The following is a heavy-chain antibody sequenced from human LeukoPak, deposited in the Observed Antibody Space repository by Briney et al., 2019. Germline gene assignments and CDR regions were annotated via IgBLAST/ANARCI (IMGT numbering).Heavy chain of an antibody. Sequence: ASVKVSCKASGYTFTSYYMHWVRQAAGQGLEWRGIINPSGGSTSYAQKFQGRVTMTRDTSTSTVYMELSSLRSEDTAVYYCAINMVRGSYFDYWGQGTLVTVSS. D-gene: IGHD3-10*01. CDR3: AINMVRGSYFDY. J-gene: IGHJ4*02. CDR2: INPSGGST. CDR1: GYTFTSYY. V-gene: IGHV1-46*01.